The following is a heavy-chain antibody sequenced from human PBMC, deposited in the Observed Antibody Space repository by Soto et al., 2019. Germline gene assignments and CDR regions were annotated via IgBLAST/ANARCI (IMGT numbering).Heavy chain of an antibody. CDR3: AREKWGILTGYLDY. CDR1: GFTFSRYG. D-gene: IGHD3-9*01. CDR2: IWYDGSNK. Sequence: GGSLRLSCVASGFTFSRYGMHWVRQAPGKGLEWVAVIWYDGSNKYYADSVKGRFTISRDNSKNTLNLQMNSQRAEDTAVYYCAREKWGILTGYLDYWGRGTLVTVSS. V-gene: IGHV3-33*01. J-gene: IGHJ4*02.